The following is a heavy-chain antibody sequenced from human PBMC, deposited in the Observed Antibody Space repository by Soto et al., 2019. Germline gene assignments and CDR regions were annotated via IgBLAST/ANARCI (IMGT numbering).Heavy chain of an antibody. CDR3: ATNAY. CDR1: GFTFSRNW. J-gene: IGHJ4*02. CDR2: INEDGSAK. Sequence: EVELVESGGGLVQPGESLRLSCVASGFTFSRNWMSWVRQAPGKGPEWVANINEDGSAKSHVDSVKGRFTISRDNAKNSLYLQMNTLRPEDTAVYYCATNAYWGQGIPVTVSS. V-gene: IGHV3-7*01.